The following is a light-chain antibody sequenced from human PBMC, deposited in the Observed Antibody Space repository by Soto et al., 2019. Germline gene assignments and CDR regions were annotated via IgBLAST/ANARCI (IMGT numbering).Light chain of an antibody. V-gene: IGLV1-36*01. CDR3: AAWDGSLKAPV. Sequence: QAVVTQPPSVSEAPGQRVTISCSGSSSNIGNHGVNWYQQLPGKAPKLLISYDDLVASGVSDRFSGSKSGTSASLAISGLQSEDEADYCAAWDGSLKAPVFGGGTKLTVL. CDR2: YDD. CDR1: SSNIGNHG. J-gene: IGLJ2*01.